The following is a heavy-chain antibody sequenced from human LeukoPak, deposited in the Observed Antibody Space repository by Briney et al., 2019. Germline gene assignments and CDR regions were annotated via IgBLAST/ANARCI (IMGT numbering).Heavy chain of an antibody. Sequence: SETLSLTCTVSGGSISSSSYYWGWIRQPPGKGLEWIGFIYYSGSTNYNPSLKSRVSISMDMSTNQFSLKLSSVTAADTAVYYCAVRQRPGAFDIWGQGTVVTVSS. CDR3: AVRQRPGAFDI. CDR1: GGSISSSSYY. V-gene: IGHV4-61*05. J-gene: IGHJ3*02. CDR2: IYYSGST. D-gene: IGHD1-14*01.